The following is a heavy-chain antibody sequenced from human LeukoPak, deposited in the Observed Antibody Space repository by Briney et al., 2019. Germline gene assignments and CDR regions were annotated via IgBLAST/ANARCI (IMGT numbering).Heavy chain of an antibody. J-gene: IGHJ3*02. CDR3: AREHDNARAFDI. CDR2: INPSGRST. CDR1: GYTFTSYY. V-gene: IGHV1-46*03. D-gene: IGHD2-2*01. Sequence: ASVKVSCKASGYTFTSYYMHWVRQAPGQGLEWMGIINPSGRSTTYAQKFQGRVTMTRDTSMSTLYMELSSLRSEDTAVYYCAREHDNARAFDIWGQGTVVTVSS.